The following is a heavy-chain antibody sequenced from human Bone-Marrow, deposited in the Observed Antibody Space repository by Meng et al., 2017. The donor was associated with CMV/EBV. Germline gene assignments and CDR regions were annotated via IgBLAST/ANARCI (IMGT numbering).Heavy chain of an antibody. V-gene: IGHV3-30-3*01. D-gene: IGHD6-13*01. J-gene: IGHJ4*02. Sequence: GGSLSLSCAVAGFTFSSYAMHWVRQAPGKGLEWVAVISYDGSNKYYADSVKGRFTISRDNSKNTLYLQMNSLRAEDTAVYYCARGIGQQLGLPLDYWGQGTVVTVSS. CDR1: GFTFSSYA. CDR2: ISYDGSNK. CDR3: ARGIGQQLGLPLDY.